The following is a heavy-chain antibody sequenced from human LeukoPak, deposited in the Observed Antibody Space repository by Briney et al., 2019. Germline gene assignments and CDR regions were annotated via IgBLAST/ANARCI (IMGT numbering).Heavy chain of an antibody. Sequence: SETLSLTCTISGGSIDTYNYYWGWIRQPPGKGLEWIGSIYYSGSTYYNPSLKSRVTISVDTSKNQFSLKLSSVTAADTAVYYCARHVTVGSSWHLAPVTPFDYWGQGTLVTVSS. D-gene: IGHD6-13*01. CDR3: ARHVTVGSSWHLAPVTPFDY. V-gene: IGHV4-39*01. CDR2: IYYSGST. CDR1: GGSIDTYNYY. J-gene: IGHJ4*02.